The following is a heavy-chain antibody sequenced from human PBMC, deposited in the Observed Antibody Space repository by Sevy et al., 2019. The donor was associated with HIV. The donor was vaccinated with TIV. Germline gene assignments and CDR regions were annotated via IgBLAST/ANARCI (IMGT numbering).Heavy chain of an antibody. CDR2: IIPIFGTA. CDR1: GGTFSSYA. J-gene: IGHJ6*02. V-gene: IGHV1-69*13. D-gene: IGHD3-10*01. Sequence: ASVKVSCKASGGTFSSYAIRWVRQAPGQGLEWMGGIIPIFGTANYAQKFQGRVTITADESTSTAYMELSSLRSEDTDVYYCAREGSGSYKGGIDVWGQGTTVTVSS. CDR3: AREGSGSYKGGIDV.